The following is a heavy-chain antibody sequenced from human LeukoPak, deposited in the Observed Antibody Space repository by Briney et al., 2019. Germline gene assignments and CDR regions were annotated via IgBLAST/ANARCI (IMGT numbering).Heavy chain of an antibody. V-gene: IGHV3-30-3*01. Sequence: GGSLRLSCAASGFSFSTYSMHWVRQAPGKGLEWVMAMSNDGSQEYYADSVKGRFTISRDNSKNTLYLQMNSLRPEDTAVFYCVRELYNYGMDVWGQGTTVTV. CDR1: GFSFSTYS. CDR3: VRELYNYGMDV. CDR2: MSNDGSQE. J-gene: IGHJ6*02.